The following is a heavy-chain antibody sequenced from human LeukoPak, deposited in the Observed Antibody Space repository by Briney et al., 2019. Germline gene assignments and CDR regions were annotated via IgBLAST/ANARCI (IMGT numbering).Heavy chain of an antibody. CDR3: ARGMGYSYGHPQGAFDI. D-gene: IGHD5-18*01. CDR2: INPNSGGT. CDR1: GYTFTGYY. Sequence: GASVKVSCKASGYTFTGYYMHWVRQAPGQGLEWMGWINPNSGGTNYAQKFQGRVTMTRDTSISTAYMELSRLRSDDTAVYYCARGMGYSYGHPQGAFDIWGQGTMVTVSS. J-gene: IGHJ3*02. V-gene: IGHV1-2*02.